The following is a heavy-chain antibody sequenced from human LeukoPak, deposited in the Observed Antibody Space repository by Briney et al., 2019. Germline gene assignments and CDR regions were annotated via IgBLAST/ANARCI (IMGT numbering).Heavy chain of an antibody. Sequence: ASVKVSCKASGYTFTSHAMNWVRQAPGQGLEWMGWINTNTGNPTYAQGFTGRFVFSLDTSVSTAYLQISSLKAEDTAVYYCARERRSCSSTSCSPYYYYGMDVWGQGTTVTVSS. J-gene: IGHJ6*02. CDR2: INTNTGNP. CDR1: GYTFTSHA. CDR3: ARERRSCSSTSCSPYYYYGMDV. V-gene: IGHV7-4-1*02. D-gene: IGHD2-2*01.